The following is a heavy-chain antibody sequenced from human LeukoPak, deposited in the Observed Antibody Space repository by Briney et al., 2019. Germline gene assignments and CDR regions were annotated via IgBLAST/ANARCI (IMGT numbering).Heavy chain of an antibody. CDR2: IYSGGST. Sequence: GGSLRLSCAASGFTVSSNYMRWVRQAPGKGLEWVSVIYSGGSTYYADSVKGRFTISRDNSKNMVYLQMNSLTAEDTAVYYCERDRGGLGSVFDYWGQGTLVTVSS. J-gene: IGHJ4*02. CDR3: ERDRGGLGSVFDY. V-gene: IGHV3-53*01. CDR1: GFTVSSNY. D-gene: IGHD3-10*01.